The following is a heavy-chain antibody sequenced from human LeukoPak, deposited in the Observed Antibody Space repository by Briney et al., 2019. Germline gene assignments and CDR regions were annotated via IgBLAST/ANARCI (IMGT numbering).Heavy chain of an antibody. CDR3: ARDAGGSLPRYMNA. D-gene: IGHD1-1*01. CDR1: GASIRSYF. J-gene: IGHJ6*04. Sequence: ASETLSLTCNVSGASIRSYFWNWVRQPVGKGLEWIGRVYVSGTTNYNPSLKSRVTMSVDTSKNQFSLKLKSVTAADTAVYYCARDAGGSLPRYMNAWGKGTTVTVSS. CDR2: VYVSGTT. V-gene: IGHV4-4*07.